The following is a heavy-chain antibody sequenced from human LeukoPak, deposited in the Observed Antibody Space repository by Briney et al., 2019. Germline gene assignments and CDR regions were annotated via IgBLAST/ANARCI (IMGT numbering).Heavy chain of an antibody. CDR3: ARDSLLDF. J-gene: IGHJ4*02. CDR1: GYTFTSHG. V-gene: IGHV1-18*01. D-gene: IGHD5/OR15-5a*01. CDR2: ISTYSTNT. Sequence: ASVRVSWKASGYTFTSHGISWVRQAPGQGLEWMGWISTYSTNTNYAQKFQGRVTMITDTSTSTAYMELRSLRSDDTAVYYCARDSLLDFWGQGILVTVSS.